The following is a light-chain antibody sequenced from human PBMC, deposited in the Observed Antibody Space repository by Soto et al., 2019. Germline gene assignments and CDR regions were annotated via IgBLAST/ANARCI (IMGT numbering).Light chain of an antibody. CDR2: DVS. V-gene: IGKV3-20*01. CDR3: QQYGSSPPLT. CDR1: QSVSSNY. Sequence: EIVLTQSPGTLSLSPGERATLSCRAGQSVSSNYLAWYQQKSGQAPSLLIYDVSRRATGIPERFSGSGSGTDFTLIISRLEPEDFAVYYCQQYGSSPPLTFGGGTKVDIK. J-gene: IGKJ4*01.